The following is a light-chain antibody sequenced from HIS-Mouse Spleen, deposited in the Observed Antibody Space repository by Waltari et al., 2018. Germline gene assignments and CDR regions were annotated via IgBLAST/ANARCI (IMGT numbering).Light chain of an antibody. CDR1: SPTIGNNS. V-gene: IGLV1-51*01. CDR2: DNN. Sequence: QSVLTQPPSVSAAPGQKVTISCSGSSPTIGNNSVSWYQQLPGTAPKLPIYDNNKRPSGIPDRFSGSKSGTSATLGITGLQTGDEADYYCGTWDSSLSAWVFGGGTKLTVL. CDR3: GTWDSSLSAWV. J-gene: IGLJ3*02.